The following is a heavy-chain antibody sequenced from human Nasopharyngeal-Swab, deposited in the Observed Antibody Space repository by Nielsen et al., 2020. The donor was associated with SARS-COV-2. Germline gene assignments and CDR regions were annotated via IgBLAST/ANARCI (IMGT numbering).Heavy chain of an antibody. Sequence: GGSLRLSCAASGFTFRSHAMSWVRQAPGRGLEWVSTINNSGGNTHYADSVKGHFTISRDNSKNTLYLQMSSLRAEDTAVYYCARRYYYEDYWGQGTLVTVSS. CDR2: INNSGGNT. D-gene: IGHD3-22*01. V-gene: IGHV3-23*01. CDR3: ARRYYYEDY. J-gene: IGHJ4*02. CDR1: GFTFRSHA.